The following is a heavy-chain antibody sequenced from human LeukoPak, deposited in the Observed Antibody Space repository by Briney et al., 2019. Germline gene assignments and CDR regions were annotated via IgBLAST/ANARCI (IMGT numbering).Heavy chain of an antibody. V-gene: IGHV3-7*01. Sequence: GRSLRLSCAASGFTFSNFWMTWVRQAPGKGLEYVATINKEGSAQYYVDSVRGRFTVSRDNAKNSLLLQMNSLRAEDTAVYYCARDRGSLWGQGTMVTVSS. CDR2: INKEGSAQ. CDR3: ARDRGSL. J-gene: IGHJ3*01. CDR1: GFTFSNFW.